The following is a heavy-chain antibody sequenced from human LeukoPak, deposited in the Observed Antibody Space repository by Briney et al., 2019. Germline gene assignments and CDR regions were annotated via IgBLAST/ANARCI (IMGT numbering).Heavy chain of an antibody. D-gene: IGHD6-13*01. CDR3: VKANSSSWYADKNFDY. J-gene: IGHJ4*02. CDR2: IKKDGSTT. CDR1: GFTFSSYW. Sequence: QPGGSLRLSCAASGFTFSSYWMHWVRQAPGKGLVWVSRIKKDGSTTDYADSVKGRFTISRDNAKNTLYLQMNSLRAEDTAVYYCVKANSSSWYADKNFDYWGQGTLVTVSS. V-gene: IGHV3-74*01.